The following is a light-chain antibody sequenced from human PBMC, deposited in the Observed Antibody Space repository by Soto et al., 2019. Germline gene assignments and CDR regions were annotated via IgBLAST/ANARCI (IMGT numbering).Light chain of an antibody. V-gene: IGKV1-8*01. CDR2: AAS. CDR3: QQYYRYPRT. Sequence: IRMTRSPSSFSASTGDRVTVTCRASQGISSYLVWYQQKPGKAPKLLIYAASTLQSGVPSRFSGSGSGTDFTLTISCLQSEDFATYYCQQYYRYPRTFGQGTKVDIK. J-gene: IGKJ1*01. CDR1: QGISSY.